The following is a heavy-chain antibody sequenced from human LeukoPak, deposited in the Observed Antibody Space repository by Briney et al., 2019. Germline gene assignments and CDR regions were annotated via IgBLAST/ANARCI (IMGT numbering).Heavy chain of an antibody. Sequence: GGSLRLSCAASGFTFSSYGMHWVRQAPGKGLEWVAVIWYVGSNKYYADSVKGRFTISRDNSKNTLYLQMNSLRAEDTAAYYCAKDRVKWEVATTSTKYYYGMDVWSQGTTVTVSS. CDR1: GFTFSSYG. CDR3: AKDRVKWEVATTSTKYYYGMDV. CDR2: IWYVGSNK. D-gene: IGHD5-12*01. V-gene: IGHV3-33*03. J-gene: IGHJ6*02.